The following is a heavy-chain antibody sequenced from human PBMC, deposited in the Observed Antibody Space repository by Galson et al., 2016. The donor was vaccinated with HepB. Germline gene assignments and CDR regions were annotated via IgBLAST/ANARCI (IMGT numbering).Heavy chain of an antibody. CDR2: ISNSGGNT. J-gene: IGHJ4*02. CDR3: VWQPSYGYPFAD. V-gene: IGHV3-64D*08. CDR1: GFSFSSYG. Sequence: SLRLSCAASGFSFSSYGYHWVRQAPGKGLEHVSGISNSGGNTHYAGSVKGRFIISRDNSKNTLFLQMSGLRPEDTAVYYCVWQPSYGYPFADWGQGTLVTVSS. D-gene: IGHD5-18*01.